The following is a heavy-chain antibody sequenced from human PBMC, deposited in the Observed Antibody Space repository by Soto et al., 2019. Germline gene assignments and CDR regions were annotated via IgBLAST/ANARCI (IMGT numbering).Heavy chain of an antibody. CDR2: IYYSGST. D-gene: IGHD6-19*01. CDR3: ARGGGIAVATKLGFWFDP. J-gene: IGHJ5*02. Sequence: SETLSLTCTVSGGSISSYYWSWIRQPPGKGLEWIGYIYYSGSTNYNPPLKSRVTISVDTSKNQFSLKLSSVTAADTAVYYCARGGGIAVATKLGFWFDPWGQGTLVTVSS. V-gene: IGHV4-59*01. CDR1: GGSISSYY.